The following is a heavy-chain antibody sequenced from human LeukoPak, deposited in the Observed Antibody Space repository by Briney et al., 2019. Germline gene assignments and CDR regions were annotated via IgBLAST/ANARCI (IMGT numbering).Heavy chain of an antibody. V-gene: IGHV3-23*01. CDR3: TKVRSRGAYGDYLNYFES. CDR2: ISGSGGST. D-gene: IGHD4-17*01. CDR1: GFTFSSYA. Sequence: GGSLRLSCAASGFTFSSYAMSWVRQAPGKGLEWVSGISGSGGSTYYADSVKGRFTISRDNSKNTLHLQMNSLRAADTAVYYCTKVRSRGAYGDYLNYFESWGQGTLVTVSS. J-gene: IGHJ4*02.